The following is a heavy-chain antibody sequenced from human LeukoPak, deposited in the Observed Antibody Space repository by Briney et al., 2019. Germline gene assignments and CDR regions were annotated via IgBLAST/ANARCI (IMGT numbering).Heavy chain of an antibody. J-gene: IGHJ4*02. D-gene: IGHD6-19*01. V-gene: IGHV4-34*01. CDR2: INHSGST. Sequence: SETLSLTCAVYGGSFSGYYWSWIRQPPGKGLEWIGEINHSGSTNYNPSLKSRVTISVDTSKNQFSLKLSSVTAADTAVYYCARGTTGYSSGWSQGRFDYWGQGTLVTVSS. CDR3: ARGTTGYSSGWSQGRFDY. CDR1: GGSFSGYY.